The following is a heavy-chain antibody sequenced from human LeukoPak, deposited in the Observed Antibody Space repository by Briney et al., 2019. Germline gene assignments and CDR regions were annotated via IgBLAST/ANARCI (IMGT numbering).Heavy chain of an antibody. CDR2: IRYNGNNK. CDR3: AKDGGVRGPDYYYYMDV. Sequence: GGSLRLSCAASGFTLSSYGMHWVRQAPGKGLEWVAFIRYNGNNKYYADSVKGRFTISRDTSKNTLYLQMCSLRSEDTAVYYCAKDGGVRGPDYYYYMDVWGKGTTVTISS. CDR1: GFTLSSYG. D-gene: IGHD3-10*01. J-gene: IGHJ6*03. V-gene: IGHV3-30*02.